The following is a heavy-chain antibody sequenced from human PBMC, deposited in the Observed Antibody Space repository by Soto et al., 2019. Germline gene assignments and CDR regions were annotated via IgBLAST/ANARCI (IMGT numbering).Heavy chain of an antibody. V-gene: IGHV3-23*01. CDR2: ISGSGGST. D-gene: IGHD6-19*01. Sequence: EVQLLESGGGLVQPGGSLRLSCAASGFTFSSYAMSWVRQAPGKGLEWVSAISGSGGSTYYADSVKGRFTISRDNSKNTRYLQMHSLRAEDTAVYYCAKEWQQWLVRYWFDPWGQGTLVTVSS. J-gene: IGHJ5*02. CDR3: AKEWQQWLVRYWFDP. CDR1: GFTFSSYA.